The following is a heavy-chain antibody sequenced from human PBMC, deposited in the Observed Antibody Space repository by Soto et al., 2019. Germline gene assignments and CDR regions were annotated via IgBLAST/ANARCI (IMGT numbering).Heavy chain of an antibody. CDR3: ARARGGYTGSFYTDS. V-gene: IGHV1-8*01. D-gene: IGHD3-10*01. CDR1: GDTFTSYD. CDR2: MNPRSGNT. J-gene: IGHJ4*02. Sequence: QVRLVQSGAEVKKPGASVKVSCRTSGDTFTSYDVNWVRQATGQGLEWIGWMNPRSGNTGYAQRFQGRVAMTRDTSIGIAYMELSSLTSEDTAVYFCARARGGYTGSFYTDSWGQGTLVTVSS.